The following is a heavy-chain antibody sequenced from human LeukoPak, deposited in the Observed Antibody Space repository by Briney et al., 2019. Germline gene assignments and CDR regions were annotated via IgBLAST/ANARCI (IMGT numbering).Heavy chain of an antibody. Sequence: GSLRLSCAASGFTFSSYAMSWVRQAPGKGLEWVSTISGSGGSTYYADSVKGRFTISRDNSKNTLYLQMNSLRAEDTAVYYCAKGPWGSYRQSDYWGQGTLVTVSS. CDR2: ISGSGGST. V-gene: IGHV3-23*01. CDR3: AKGPWGSYRQSDY. CDR1: GFTFSSYA. J-gene: IGHJ4*02. D-gene: IGHD3-16*02.